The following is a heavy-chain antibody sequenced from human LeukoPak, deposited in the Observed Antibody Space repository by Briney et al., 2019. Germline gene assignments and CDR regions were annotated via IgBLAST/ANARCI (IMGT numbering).Heavy chain of an antibody. V-gene: IGHV3-21*01. CDR3: ARGVYYYMDV. CDR1: GFAFNSYS. J-gene: IGHJ6*03. CDR2: ISSSSSYI. D-gene: IGHD3-10*01. Sequence: GGSLRLSCAASGFAFNSYSMNWVRQAPGKGLEWVSSISSSSSYIYYEDSVKGRFTISRDNAKNSLYLQMNSLRAEDTAVYYCARGVYYYMDVWGKGTTVTVSS.